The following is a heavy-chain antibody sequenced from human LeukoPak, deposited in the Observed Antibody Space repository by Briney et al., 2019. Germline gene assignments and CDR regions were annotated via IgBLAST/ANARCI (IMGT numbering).Heavy chain of an antibody. CDR2: ISAYNGNT. D-gene: IGHD2-21*02. V-gene: IGHV1-18*01. Sequence: ASVKVSCKASGYTFTSYGISWVRQAPGQGLEWVGWISAYNGNTNYAQKLQGRVTMTTDTSTSTAYMEVRSLRSDDTAVYYCARVVTAINNLDYWGQGTLVTVSS. J-gene: IGHJ4*02. CDR3: ARVVTAINNLDY. CDR1: GYTFTSYG.